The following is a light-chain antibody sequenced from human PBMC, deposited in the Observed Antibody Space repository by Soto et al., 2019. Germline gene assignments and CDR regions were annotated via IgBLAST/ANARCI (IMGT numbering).Light chain of an antibody. CDR1: QSISSY. J-gene: IGKJ1*01. CDR2: AAS. Sequence: DIKMTQSPSSLSASVGDRVTITCRASQSISSYLNWYQQKPGKAPKLLIYAASSLQSGVPSRFSGSGSGTDFTLSISSLQPEDFATYYCQQRYRLDVQWTFGQGTKVEIK. V-gene: IGKV1-39*01. CDR3: QQRYRLDVQWT.